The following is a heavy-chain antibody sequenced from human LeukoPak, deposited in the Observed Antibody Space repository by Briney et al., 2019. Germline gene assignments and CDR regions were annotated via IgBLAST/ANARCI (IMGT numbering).Heavy chain of an antibody. Sequence: ASVKVSCKASGYTLTDYYMHWVRQAPGQGFEWMGWINPNDGDTNYAQKFQGRVTMTRDTSISTAHMEVSRLRSDDTAVYYCARANFLYCSSTTCLFDYWGQGTLVTVSS. CDR2: INPNDGDT. CDR3: ARANFLYCSSTTCLFDY. CDR1: GYTLTDYY. D-gene: IGHD2-2*01. J-gene: IGHJ4*02. V-gene: IGHV1-2*02.